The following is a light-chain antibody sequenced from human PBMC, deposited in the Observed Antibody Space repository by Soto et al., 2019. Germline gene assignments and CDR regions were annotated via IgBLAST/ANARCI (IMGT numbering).Light chain of an antibody. CDR3: QHYNSYSEA. Sequence: DIDITHCPSTLSGSVGDRVTITCRASQTISSWLAWYQQKPGKAPKLLIYKASTLKSGVPSRFSGSGSGTEFTLTISSLQPDDFATYYCQHYNSYSEAFGQGTKVDIK. J-gene: IGKJ1*01. CDR1: QTISSW. V-gene: IGKV1-5*03. CDR2: KAS.